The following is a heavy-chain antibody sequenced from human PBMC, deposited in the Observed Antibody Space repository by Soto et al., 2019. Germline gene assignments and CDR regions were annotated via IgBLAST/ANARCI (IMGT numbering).Heavy chain of an antibody. V-gene: IGHV3-21*01. CDR1: GFTFSSYS. CDR3: ASSGDSSGYYYVYYYGMDV. D-gene: IGHD3-22*01. Sequence: EVQLVESGGGLVKPGGSLRLSCAASGFTFSSYSMNWVRQAPGKGLEWVSSISSSSSYIYYADSVKGRFTISRDNAKNSLYLQMNSLRAEDTAVYYCASSGDSSGYYYVYYYGMDVWGQGTTVTVSS. CDR2: ISSSSSYI. J-gene: IGHJ6*02.